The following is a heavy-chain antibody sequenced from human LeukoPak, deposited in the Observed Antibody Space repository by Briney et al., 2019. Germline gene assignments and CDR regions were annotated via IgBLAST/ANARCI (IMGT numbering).Heavy chain of an antibody. V-gene: IGHV1-2*06. CDR2: INPNSGGT. Sequence: ASVKVSCKASGYTFTGYYMHWVRQAPGQGLEWMGRINPNSGGTNYAQKFQGRVTMTRDTSISTAYMELGRLRSDDTAVYYCARGRSIVGATSYYYYYMDVWGKGTTVTVSS. CDR1: GYTFTGYY. D-gene: IGHD1-26*01. J-gene: IGHJ6*03. CDR3: ARGRSIVGATSYYYYYMDV.